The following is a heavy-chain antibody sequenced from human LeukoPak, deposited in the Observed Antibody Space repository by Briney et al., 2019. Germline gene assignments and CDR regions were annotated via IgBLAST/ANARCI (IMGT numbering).Heavy chain of an antibody. CDR1: GYTFTGYY. J-gene: IGHJ3*02. D-gene: IGHD5-18*01. Sequence: ASVKVSCKASGYTFTGYYMHWVRQAPGQGLEWMGWINPNSGGTNYAQKFQGWATMTRDTSISTAYMELSRLRSDDTAVYYCARDTAEDAFDIWGQGTMVTVSS. CDR3: ARDTAEDAFDI. V-gene: IGHV1-2*04. CDR2: INPNSGGT.